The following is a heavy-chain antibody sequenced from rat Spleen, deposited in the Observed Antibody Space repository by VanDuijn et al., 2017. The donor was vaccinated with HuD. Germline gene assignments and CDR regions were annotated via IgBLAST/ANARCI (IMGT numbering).Heavy chain of an antibody. CDR3: TTANNGGFSELYYFDY. V-gene: IGHV5-20*01. J-gene: IGHJ2*01. CDR2: ISYDDSTT. Sequence: EVQLVESGGGLVQPGRSMKLSCAVSGFTFSNYGMAWVRQAPKKGLEWVAYISYDDSTTYYRDPVKGRFTISRDNAKSTLYLQMDSLRSEDTATYYCTTANNGGFSELYYFDYWGQGVMVTVSS. CDR1: GFTFSNYG. D-gene: IGHD1-11*01.